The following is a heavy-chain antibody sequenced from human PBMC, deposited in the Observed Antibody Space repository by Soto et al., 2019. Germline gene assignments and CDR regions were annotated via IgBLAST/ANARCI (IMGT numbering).Heavy chain of an antibody. CDR1: GGPISSGDYY. CDR2: IYYSGST. Sequence: TLSLTCTVSGGPISSGDYYWSWIRQPPGKGLEWIGYIYYSGSTYYNPSLKSRVTISVDTSKNQFSLKLSSVTAADTAVYYCARVPYYDILTGYYPVYFDYWGQGTLVTVSS. V-gene: IGHV4-30-4*01. D-gene: IGHD3-9*01. J-gene: IGHJ4*02. CDR3: ARVPYYDILTGYYPVYFDY.